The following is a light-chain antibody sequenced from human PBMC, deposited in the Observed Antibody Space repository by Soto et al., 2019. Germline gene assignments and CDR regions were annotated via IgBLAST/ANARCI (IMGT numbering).Light chain of an antibody. Sequence: QAVVTQSPSASASLGASVKLTCTLSSGHSSYAIAWHQQQPEKGPRYLMKLNSDGSHSKGDGIPDRFSGSSSGAERYLTISSLQSEDEADYYCLTWDTGLVVFGGGTKLTVL. CDR1: SGHSSYA. V-gene: IGLV4-69*01. J-gene: IGLJ2*01. CDR2: LNSDGSH. CDR3: LTWDTGLVV.